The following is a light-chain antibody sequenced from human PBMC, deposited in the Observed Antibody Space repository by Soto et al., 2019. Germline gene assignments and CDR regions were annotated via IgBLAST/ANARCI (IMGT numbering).Light chain of an antibody. Sequence: EIVLTQSPGTMSLSPGERATLSCRASQSVSSSYLAWYQQKPGQAPRLLIYGASSRATGIPDRFRGSGSGTDFTLTISRLEPEDLAVFYCQQYGGSALYTFGQGTKLEIK. V-gene: IGKV3-20*01. CDR1: QSVSSSY. CDR3: QQYGGSALYT. CDR2: GAS. J-gene: IGKJ2*01.